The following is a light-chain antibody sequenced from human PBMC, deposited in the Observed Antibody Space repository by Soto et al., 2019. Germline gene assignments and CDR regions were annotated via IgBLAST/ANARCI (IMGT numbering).Light chain of an antibody. Sequence: EILLTQSPATLSLSPGERATLSCRASQSVSSSLAWYQQRPGQAPRLLIYDASNRATGIPARFSGSGSGTDVTLTISSLEPEDFAVYFCQQRTDWLTFGGGTKVEI. CDR3: QQRTDWLT. J-gene: IGKJ4*01. CDR2: DAS. V-gene: IGKV3-11*01. CDR1: QSVSSS.